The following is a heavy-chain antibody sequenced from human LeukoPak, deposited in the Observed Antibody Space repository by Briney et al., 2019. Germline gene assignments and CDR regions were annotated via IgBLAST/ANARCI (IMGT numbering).Heavy chain of an antibody. V-gene: IGHV3-23*01. D-gene: IGHD5-24*01. J-gene: IGHJ3*01. CDR1: GFSFRRYA. Sequence: GGSLRLSCAASGFSFRRYAMNWVRQAPGRGLEWVAVISGPGPSTVYADSVKGRFTISRDNSKNTLFLQLDSLRVEDTAIYYCAKEEMPHAFDLWGQGTMVTVSS. CDR2: ISGPGPST. CDR3: AKEEMPHAFDL.